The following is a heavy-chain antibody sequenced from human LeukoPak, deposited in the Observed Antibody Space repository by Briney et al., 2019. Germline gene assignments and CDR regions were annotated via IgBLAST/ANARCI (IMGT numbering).Heavy chain of an antibody. CDR1: GGSVSSGSYD. CDR2: IYYSGST. CDR3: AREENGWNGSDDAFDI. V-gene: IGHV4-61*01. D-gene: IGHD1-1*01. J-gene: IGHJ3*02. Sequence: PSETLSLTCTVSGGSVSSGSYDWSWIRQPPGKGLEWIGYIYYSGSTNYNPSLKSRVTISVDTSKNQFSLKLSSVTAADTAVYYCAREENGWNGSDDAFDIWGQGTMVTVSS.